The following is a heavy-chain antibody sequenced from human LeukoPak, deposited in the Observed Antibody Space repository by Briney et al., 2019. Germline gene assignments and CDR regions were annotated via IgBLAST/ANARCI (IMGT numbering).Heavy chain of an antibody. CDR2: IYHSGST. D-gene: IGHD3-10*01. CDR1: GYSISSGYY. J-gene: IGHJ4*02. V-gene: IGHV4-38-2*02. Sequence: SETLSLTCTVSGYSISSGYYWGWIRPPPGKGLEWIGRIYHSGSTYYNPSLKSRVTISVDTSKNQFSLKLSSVTAADTAVYYCAGASYGSGSYGGYYFDYWGQGTLVTVSS. CDR3: AGASYGSGSYGGYYFDY.